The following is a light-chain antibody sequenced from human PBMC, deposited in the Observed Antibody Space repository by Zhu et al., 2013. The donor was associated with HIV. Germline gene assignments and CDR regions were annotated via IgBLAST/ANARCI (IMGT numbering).Light chain of an antibody. V-gene: IGKV1-8*01. CDR1: QDISSY. J-gene: IGKJ1*01. CDR3: QQYYDYPRT. CDR2: GAS. Sequence: AIRMTQSPSSLSASTGDRVTITCRASQDISSYLAWYQQKPGKAPKVLIYGASTLHSGVPSRFSGSGFGTDFNLTISCLQSEDFATYYCQQYYDYPRTFGQGPRWKSN.